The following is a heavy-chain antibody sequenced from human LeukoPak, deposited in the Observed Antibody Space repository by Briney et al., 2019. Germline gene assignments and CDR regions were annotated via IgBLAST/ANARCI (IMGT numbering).Heavy chain of an antibody. Sequence: ASVKVSCKASGYTFTSYAMHWVRQAPGQRLEWMGWINAGNGNTKYSQKFQGRVTITRDTSASTAYMELSSLRSEDTAVYYCARGSVMFTFGGVTPYYFDYWGQGTLVTVSS. CDR3: ARGSVMFTFGGVTPYYFDY. J-gene: IGHJ4*02. D-gene: IGHD3-16*01. CDR1: GYTFTSYA. CDR2: INAGNGNT. V-gene: IGHV1-3*01.